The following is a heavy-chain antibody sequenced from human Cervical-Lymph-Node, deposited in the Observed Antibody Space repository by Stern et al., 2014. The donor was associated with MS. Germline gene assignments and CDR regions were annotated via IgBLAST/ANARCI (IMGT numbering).Heavy chain of an antibody. J-gene: IGHJ5*01. V-gene: IGHV4-59*01. CDR2: VYSDGST. CDR3: ARVTGRGTRQNWFDS. D-gene: IGHD1-26*01. Sequence: VQLVESGPGLVKPSETVSLTCTVSGGPMSSKYWNWIRQPPGKGLEWIGYVYSDGSTNYNPSLKSRVIISLDTSTNQFSLSLTSVTAADTAVYYCARVTGRGTRQNWFDSWGQGTLVTVSS. CDR1: GGPMSSKY.